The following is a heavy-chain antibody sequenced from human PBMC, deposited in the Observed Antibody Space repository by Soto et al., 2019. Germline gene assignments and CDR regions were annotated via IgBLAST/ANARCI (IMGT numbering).Heavy chain of an antibody. CDR1: GGSISSYY. Sequence: LSLTCTVSGGSISSYYWSWIRQPPGKGLEWIGYIYYSGSTNYNPSLKSRVTISVDTSKNQFSLKLSSVTAADTAVYYCARAVNGYYFDYWGQGTLVTVSS. CDR2: IYYSGST. J-gene: IGHJ4*02. D-gene: IGHD4-17*01. CDR3: ARAVNGYYFDY. V-gene: IGHV4-59*01.